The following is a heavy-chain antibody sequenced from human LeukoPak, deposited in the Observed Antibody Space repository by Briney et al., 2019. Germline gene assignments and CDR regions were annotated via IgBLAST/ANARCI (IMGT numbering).Heavy chain of an antibody. CDR1: GDSVSSNSAA. V-gene: IGHV6-1*01. J-gene: IGHJ4*02. CDR2: TYYRSRWYN. CDR3: ARVTEKQYLPFDS. Sequence: SQTLSLTCAISGDSVSSNSAAWSWVRQSPSRGLEWLGRTYYRSRWYNEYALSVKSRISINPDTSKNQFSLQLNSVTPEDTAVYYCARVTEKQYLPFDSWGQGTLVTVSS. D-gene: IGHD6-19*01.